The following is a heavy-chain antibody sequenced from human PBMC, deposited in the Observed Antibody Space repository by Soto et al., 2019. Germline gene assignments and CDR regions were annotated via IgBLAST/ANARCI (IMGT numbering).Heavy chain of an antibody. CDR2: INPSGGIT. CDR1: GYTFTSYY. D-gene: IGHD2-21*02. V-gene: IGHV1-46*03. J-gene: IGHJ4*02. Sequence: GASVQVSSRASGYTFTSYYMHWVRQAPGQGLEWMGIINPSGGITSYAQKFQGRVTMTRDTSKSQVYMELSSLRSEDTAVYYCAKTLAYDIAVTARHYWGQGTLVTVFS. CDR3: AKTLAYDIAVTARHY.